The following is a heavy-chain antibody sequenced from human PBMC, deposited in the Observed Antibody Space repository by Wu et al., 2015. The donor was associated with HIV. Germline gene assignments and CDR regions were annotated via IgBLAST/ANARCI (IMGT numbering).Heavy chain of an antibody. CDR1: GYTFTSYY. CDR3: ARGCYYQYQLLSEWFDP. CDR2: INPSGGST. D-gene: IGHD2-2*01. Sequence: QVQLVQSGAEVKKPGASVKVSCKASGYTFTSYYMHWVRQAPGQGLEWMGIINPSGGSTSYAQKFQGRVTMTRDTSTSTVYMELSSLRSEDTAVYYCARGCYYQYQLLSEWFDPWGQGTLVTVSS. J-gene: IGHJ5*02. V-gene: IGHV1-46*03.